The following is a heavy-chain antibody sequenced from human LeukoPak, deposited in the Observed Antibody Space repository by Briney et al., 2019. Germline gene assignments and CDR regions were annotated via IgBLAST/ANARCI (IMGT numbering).Heavy chain of an antibody. CDR2: ISSSSSYI. CDR3: ARVIEDGDYDFWGGYFRPNHFRDYYFDY. CDR1: GFTFSSYS. D-gene: IGHD3-3*01. J-gene: IGHJ4*02. V-gene: IGHV3-21*01. Sequence: GGSLRLSCAASGFTFSSYSMTWVRQAPGKGLEWVSSISSSSSYIYYADSVKGRFTISRDNAKNSLYLQMNSLRAEDTAVYYCARVIEDGDYDFWGGYFRPNHFRDYYFDYWGQGTLVTVSS.